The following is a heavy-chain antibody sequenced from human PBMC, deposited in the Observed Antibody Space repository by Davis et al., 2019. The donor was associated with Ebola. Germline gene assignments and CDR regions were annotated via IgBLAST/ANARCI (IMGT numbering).Heavy chain of an antibody. CDR2: TYYKSKWYN. D-gene: IGHD5-18*01. CDR1: GDSLSSGG. V-gene: IGHV6-1*01. Sequence: HWQSPSLTRAISGDSLSSGGWNWIRQSPSRGLEWLGRTYYKSKWYNDYAVSVKSRITINPDTSKNQFSLQLNSVTPEDTALYYCARGWLRGGMDVWGEGTTVTV. CDR3: ARGWLRGGMDV. J-gene: IGHJ6*02.